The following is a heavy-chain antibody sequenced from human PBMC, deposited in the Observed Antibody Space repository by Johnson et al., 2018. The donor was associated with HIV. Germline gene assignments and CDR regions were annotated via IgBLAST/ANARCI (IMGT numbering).Heavy chain of an antibody. CDR3: ARRLWFRNLYDAFDI. CDR2: ISGSGGST. J-gene: IGHJ3*02. V-gene: IGHV3-23*04. CDR1: GFTFSSYD. Sequence: VQLVESGGGVVQPGGSLSLSCAASGFTFSSYDMSWVRQAPGKGLEWVSGISGSGGSTYYADSVKGRFTISRDTAKNTLYLQMNNLRPEDTALYYCARRLWFRNLYDAFDIWGQGTMVTVSS. D-gene: IGHD3-10*01.